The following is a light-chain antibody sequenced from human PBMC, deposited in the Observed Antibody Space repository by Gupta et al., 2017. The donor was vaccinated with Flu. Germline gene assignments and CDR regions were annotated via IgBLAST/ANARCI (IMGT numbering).Light chain of an antibody. J-gene: IGLJ3*02. CDR1: TGAVTNGHY. Sequence: QAVVPQEPSLTVSPGLPVTLTCGSSTGAVTNGHYPYWFQQNPGQAPKPLMFDTTNKYSGTPARFSGSILGGKAALTLSGAQPEDEADYYCLLEVSSGNRRVFGAGTKLTVL. CDR3: LLEVSSGNRRV. V-gene: IGLV7-46*01. CDR2: DTT.